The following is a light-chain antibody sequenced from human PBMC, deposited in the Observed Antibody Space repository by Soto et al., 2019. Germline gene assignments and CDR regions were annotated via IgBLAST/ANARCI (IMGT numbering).Light chain of an antibody. V-gene: IGLV2-14*01. Sequence: QSALTQPASVSGSPGQSITISCTGTSSDVGVYDYVSWYQQHPGKAPQLMIYAVSNRPSGVSNRFSASKSGNTASLFISGLQAEDEADYYCSSYTSDSSYVFGSGTKLTVL. CDR2: AVS. CDR1: SSDVGVYDY. CDR3: SSYTSDSSYV. J-gene: IGLJ1*01.